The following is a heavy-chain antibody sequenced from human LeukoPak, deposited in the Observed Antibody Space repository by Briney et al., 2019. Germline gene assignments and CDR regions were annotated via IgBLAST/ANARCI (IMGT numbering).Heavy chain of an antibody. D-gene: IGHD5-18*01. CDR3: ARGDHSYGLYYFGY. Sequence: SETLSLTCTVSGGSISSYYWSWIRQPPGKGLEWIGYIYYSGSTNYNPSLKSRVTISVDTSKNQFSLKLSSVTAADTAVYYCARGDHSYGLYYFGYWGRGTLVTVSS. V-gene: IGHV4-59*01. CDR2: IYYSGST. CDR1: GGSISSYY. J-gene: IGHJ4*02.